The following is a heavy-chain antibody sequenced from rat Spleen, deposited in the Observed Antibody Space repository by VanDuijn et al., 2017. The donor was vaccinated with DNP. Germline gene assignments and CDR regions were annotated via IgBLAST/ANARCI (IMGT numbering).Heavy chain of an antibody. D-gene: IGHD1-1*01. Sequence: EVQLVESGGGLVQPGRSMKLSCATSGFTFSNYDMAWVRQAPEKGLEWVASISTGGDNTYYRGSVKGRFTISRDNAKNTQYLQMESLRSEDTATYYCARPLYYYSDQGFAYWGQGVMVTVSS. CDR3: ARPLYYYSDQGFAY. CDR1: GFTFSNYD. CDR2: ISTGGDNT. J-gene: IGHJ2*01. V-gene: IGHV5S13*01.